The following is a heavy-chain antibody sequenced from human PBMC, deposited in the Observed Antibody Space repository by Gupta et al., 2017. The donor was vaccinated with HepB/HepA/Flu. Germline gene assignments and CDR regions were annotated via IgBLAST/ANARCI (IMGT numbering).Heavy chain of an antibody. J-gene: IGHJ6*02. D-gene: IGHD2-15*01. Sequence: QVQLQESGPGLVKPSETLSLTCTVSGGSINSYYWTWIRQPPGKGLEVIGYIYYSGTTKYNHALKSRVNISVEKAKTKVSRKLKSVTAAETAVYYCARRAVATHYYYGMDVGGQGTTVTVSS. CDR2: IYYSGTT. V-gene: IGHV4-59*01. CDR1: GGSINSYY. CDR3: ARRAVATHYYYGMDV.